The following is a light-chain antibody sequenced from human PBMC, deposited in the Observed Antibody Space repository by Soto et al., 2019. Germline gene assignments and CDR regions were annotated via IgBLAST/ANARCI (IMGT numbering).Light chain of an antibody. CDR1: QSVSSY. CDR2: DAS. J-gene: IGKJ5*01. Sequence: EIVLTQPPATLSLSPGERATLSCRASQSVSSYLAWYQHKPGQAPRLLIYDASNRATAIPARFSGSGSGTDFTLTISSLEPEDFAVYYCQQHSNWPITFGQGTRLEIK. CDR3: QQHSNWPIT. V-gene: IGKV3-11*01.